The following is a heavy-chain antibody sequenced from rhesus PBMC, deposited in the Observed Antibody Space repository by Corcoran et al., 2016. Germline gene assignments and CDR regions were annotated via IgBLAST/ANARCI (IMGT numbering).Heavy chain of an antibody. Sequence: QLVESGGGLVQPGGSLRLSCAASGFTFSDYWMSWVRQAPGQWLEWVAFIKNKAEGGSAVYAESVQGRFTISRDDSMNTLDLQMNSLKTEDTAVYYCTRGGYSGSMDVWGPGVLVTVSS. V-gene: IGHV3S11*01. CDR2: IKNKAEGGSA. CDR3: TRGGYSGSMDV. D-gene: IGHD6-25*01. CDR1: GFTFSDYW. J-gene: IGHJ5-1*01.